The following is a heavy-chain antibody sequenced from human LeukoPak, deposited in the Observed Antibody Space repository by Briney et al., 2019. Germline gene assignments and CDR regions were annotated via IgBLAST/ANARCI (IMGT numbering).Heavy chain of an antibody. V-gene: IGHV3-74*01. CDR1: GFTFSSYW. Sequence: GGSLRLSCAASGFTFSSYWMHWVRQAPGKGLVWVSRINNDGSSTSYADSVKGRFTISRDNAKNTLYLQMNSLRAEDTAVYYCARVVVPAAKTGAFDIWGQGTMVTVSS. D-gene: IGHD2-2*01. CDR2: INNDGSST. J-gene: IGHJ3*02. CDR3: ARVVVPAAKTGAFDI.